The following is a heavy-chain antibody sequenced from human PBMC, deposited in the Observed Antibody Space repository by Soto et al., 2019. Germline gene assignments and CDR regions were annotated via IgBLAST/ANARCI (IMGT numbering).Heavy chain of an antibody. J-gene: IGHJ4*02. CDR1: GFTFSSYA. CDR2: IIVSGDSR. Sequence: EVQLLESGGGLVQPGGSLRLSCATSGFTFSSYAMSWVRQAPVKGLEWVSGIIVSGDSRYDADSVKGLFTISIDNSNSTLYLQMNSLRAEDTAVYYCATIFRYGDPEYWGQGVLVTVSS. CDR3: ATIFRYGDPEY. D-gene: IGHD2-21*02. V-gene: IGHV3-23*01.